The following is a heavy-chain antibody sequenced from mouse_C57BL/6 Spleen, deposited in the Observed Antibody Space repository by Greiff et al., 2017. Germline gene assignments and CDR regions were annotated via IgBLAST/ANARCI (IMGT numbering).Heavy chain of an antibody. CDR1: GYTFTSYW. J-gene: IGHJ4*01. CDR3: AREDLDGYYRYYYAMDY. V-gene: IGHV1-7*01. Sequence: QVHVKQSGAELAKPGASVKLSCKASGYTFTSYWMHWVKQRPGQGLEWIGYINPSSGYTKYNQKFKDKATLTADKSSSTAYMQLSSLTYEDSAVYYCAREDLDGYYRYYYAMDYWGQGTSVTVSS. D-gene: IGHD2-3*01. CDR2: INPSSGYT.